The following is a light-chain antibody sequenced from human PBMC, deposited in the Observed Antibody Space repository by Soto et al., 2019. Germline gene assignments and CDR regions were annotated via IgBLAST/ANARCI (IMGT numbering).Light chain of an antibody. Sequence: DIQMTQSPSTLSASVGDRVTITCRASQSISSWLAWYQQKPGKAPELLTYDASILESVVPSRFSGSGSGTEFTLTISSLQPDDFATYYCQQYNSYPYTFGQGTKLEIK. J-gene: IGKJ2*01. CDR2: DAS. CDR1: QSISSW. CDR3: QQYNSYPYT. V-gene: IGKV1-5*01.